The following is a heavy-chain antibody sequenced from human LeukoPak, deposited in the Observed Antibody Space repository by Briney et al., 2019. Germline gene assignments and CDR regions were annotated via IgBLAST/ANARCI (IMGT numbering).Heavy chain of an antibody. V-gene: IGHV4-39*07. CDR1: GGSISSSSYY. CDR3: ASTSFRNYYYYMDV. Sequence: PSETLSLTCTVSGGSISSSSYYWGWIRQPPGKGLEWIGSIYYSGSTYYNPSLKSRVTISVDTSKNQFSLKLSSVTAADTAVYYCASTSFRNYYYYMDVWGKGTTVTVS. CDR2: IYYSGST. J-gene: IGHJ6*03. D-gene: IGHD3-3*01.